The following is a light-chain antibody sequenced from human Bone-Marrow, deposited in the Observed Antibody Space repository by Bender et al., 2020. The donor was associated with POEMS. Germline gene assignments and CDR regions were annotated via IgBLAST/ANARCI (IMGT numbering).Light chain of an antibody. CDR1: SSDLHGYNY. V-gene: IGLV2-14*03. CDR3: YSYRGTNTYV. J-gene: IGLJ1*01. Sequence: QSALAQPASVSGSPGQSITISCTGSSSDLHGYNYVSWFQHHPAKAPKLLIHDVNKRPAGVSNRFSGSKSGNTAYLTISGLQAEDEADYYCYSYRGTNTYVFGTGTKVTVL. CDR2: DVN.